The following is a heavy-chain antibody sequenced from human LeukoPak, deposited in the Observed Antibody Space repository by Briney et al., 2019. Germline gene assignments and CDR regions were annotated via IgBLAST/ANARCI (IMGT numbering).Heavy chain of an antibody. J-gene: IGHJ4*02. CDR2: ISWNSGGI. Sequence: GGSLRLSCAASGFTFDDYAMHWVRQAPGKGLEWVSGISWNSGGIGYADSVKGRFTISRDNAKNSLYLQMNSLRAEDTAVYYCARKERNCSCDRGPTKIFYYWGQGTLGPGPS. CDR1: GFTFDDYA. D-gene: IGHD2-15*01. V-gene: IGHV3-9*01. CDR3: ARKERNCSCDRGPTKIFYY.